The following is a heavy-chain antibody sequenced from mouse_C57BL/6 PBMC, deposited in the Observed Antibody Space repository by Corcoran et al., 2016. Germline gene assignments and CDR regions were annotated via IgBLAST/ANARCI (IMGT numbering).Heavy chain of an antibody. CDR2: IYPRDGIT. J-gene: IGHJ2*01. Sequence: QDQLQPSGPELVKPGASLKLSYKASGYTFTSYDINWVKQRPGQGLEWIGWIYPRDGITKYNEKFKGKATLTVDTTSSTAYMELHSLTSEDSAVYFCARFIATVVAIEYWGEGTTLTVFS. D-gene: IGHD1-1*01. V-gene: IGHV1-85*01. CDR1: GYTFTSYD. CDR3: ARFIATVVAIEY.